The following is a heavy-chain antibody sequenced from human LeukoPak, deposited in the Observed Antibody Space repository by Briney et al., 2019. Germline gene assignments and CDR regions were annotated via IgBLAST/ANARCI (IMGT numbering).Heavy chain of an antibody. V-gene: IGHV3-23*01. D-gene: IGHD5-18*01. CDR3: AKAEESGYTHYGMDV. CDR2: IGGNGGGT. Sequence: GGSLRLSCAASGFTFSTYSMNWVRQAPGKGLEWVSAIGGNGGGTYYADSVKGRFTISRDSSKNTLFLQINSLRADDTAVYYCAKAEESGYTHYGMDVWGQGTTVTVSS. CDR1: GFTFSTYS. J-gene: IGHJ6*02.